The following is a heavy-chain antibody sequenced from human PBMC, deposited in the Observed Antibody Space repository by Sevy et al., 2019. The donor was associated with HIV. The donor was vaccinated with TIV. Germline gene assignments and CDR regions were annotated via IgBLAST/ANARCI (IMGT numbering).Heavy chain of an antibody. CDR1: AYSVSSAYS. V-gene: IGHV4-38-2*01. CDR2: IYQSGNT. J-gene: IGHJ3*02. Sequence: SETLSLTCAVSAYSVSSAYSWGWIRQPPGKGLEWIGNIYQSGNTYYNPSLKSRFTISVDTSNNPFSLRLTSVTAADTAVYYWASFGRLLIISGDVFEIWGQGTMVTVSS. D-gene: IGHD3-9*01. CDR3: ASFGRLLIISGDVFEI.